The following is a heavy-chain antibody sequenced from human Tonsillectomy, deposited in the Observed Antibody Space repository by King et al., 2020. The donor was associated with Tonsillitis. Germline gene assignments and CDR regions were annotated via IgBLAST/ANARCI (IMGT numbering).Heavy chain of an antibody. CDR2: IRSKAYGGTA. J-gene: IGHJ4*02. D-gene: IGHD4-17*01. CDR1: GFTFGDYI. V-gene: IGHV3-49*03. CDR3: TSRINDYGDYGVRGGFDS. Sequence: VQLVESGGGLVQPGRSLRLSCSASGFTFGDYIMSWFRQAPGKGLEWVGFIRSKAYGGTAEYAASVKGRSTFSRDDSKSIAYWQMNSLKTEDTAVYYCTSRINDYGDYGVRGGFDSWGQGTLVTVSS.